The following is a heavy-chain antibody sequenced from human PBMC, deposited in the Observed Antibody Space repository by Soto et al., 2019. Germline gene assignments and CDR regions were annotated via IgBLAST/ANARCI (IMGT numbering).Heavy chain of an antibody. J-gene: IGHJ4*02. V-gene: IGHV1-18*01. CDR2: ISAYSGNT. D-gene: IGHD1-7*01. CDR1: GYTFTSYR. Sequence: ASVKVSCKASGYTFTSYRIIWVRQAPGQGLEWMGWISAYSGNTNYAQKLQGRVTMTTDTSTSTAYMELGSLKSDDTAVYYCARGLSAGTAAYWGQGTLVTVSS. CDR3: ARGLSAGTAAY.